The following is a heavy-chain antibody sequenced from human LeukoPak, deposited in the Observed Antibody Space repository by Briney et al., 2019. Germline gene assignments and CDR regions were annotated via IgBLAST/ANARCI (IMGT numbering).Heavy chain of an antibody. J-gene: IGHJ4*02. CDR2: ISGSGGST. D-gene: IGHD3-10*01. Sequence: GGSXXLXXXXXXXTFSSYAMSWVRQAPGKGLEWVSAISGSGGSTYYADSVKGRFTISRDNSKNTLYLQMNSLRAEDTAVYYCAKDRHMVRGVINYWGQGTLVAVSS. V-gene: IGHV3-23*01. CDR1: XXTFSSYA. CDR3: AKDRHMVRGVINY.